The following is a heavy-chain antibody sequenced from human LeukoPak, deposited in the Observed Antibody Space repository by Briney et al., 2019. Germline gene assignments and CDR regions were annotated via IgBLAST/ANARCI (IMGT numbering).Heavy chain of an antibody. J-gene: IGHJ3*02. CDR2: IWYDGSNK. CDR1: GFTFTSYP. Sequence: GESLRLSCAASGFTFTSYPMHWVRQAPGKGLEWVAVIWYDGSNKYYGDSVKGRLTISRDNSKNTLFLQMNSLRAEDTAVYYCAREADCSGGGCYRGAFDIWGQGTMVAVSS. D-gene: IGHD2-15*01. CDR3: AREADCSGGGCYRGAFDI. V-gene: IGHV3-33*08.